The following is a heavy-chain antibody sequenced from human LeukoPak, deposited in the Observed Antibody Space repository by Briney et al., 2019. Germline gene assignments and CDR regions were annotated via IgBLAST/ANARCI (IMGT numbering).Heavy chain of an antibody. D-gene: IGHD3-10*01. CDR2: IYYSGST. CDR1: AGSISSSSYY. Sequence: PSETLSLTCTVSAGSISSSSYYWGWIRQPPGKGLEWIGSIYYSGSTYYNPSLKSRVTISVDTSKNQFSLKLSSVTAADTAVYYCAVLTMVTRSYGMDVWGQGTTVTVSS. V-gene: IGHV4-39*01. CDR3: AVLTMVTRSYGMDV. J-gene: IGHJ6*02.